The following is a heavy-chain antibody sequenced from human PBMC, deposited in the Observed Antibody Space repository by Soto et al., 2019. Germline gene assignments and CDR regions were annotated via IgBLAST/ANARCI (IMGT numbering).Heavy chain of an antibody. D-gene: IGHD6-19*01. Sequence: PLKFSYRVSGYTLTELSMHCLRQAPGKGLEWMGGFDPEDGETIYAQRFQGRVTMTEDTSTDTAYMELSSLRSEDTAVYYCATNGVAVAGTGYYYYYMDVWGKGTTVTVSS. CDR1: GYTLTELS. CDR3: ATNGVAVAGTGYYYYYMDV. V-gene: IGHV1-24*01. CDR2: FDPEDGET. J-gene: IGHJ6*03.